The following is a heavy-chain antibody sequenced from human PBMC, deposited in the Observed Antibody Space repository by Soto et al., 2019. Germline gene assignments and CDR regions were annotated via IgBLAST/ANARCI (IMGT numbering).Heavy chain of an antibody. J-gene: IGHJ6*01. V-gene: IGHV1-18*01. CDR2: MGRDSANT. Sequence: VASVKVSCKAAGYNCTTYVLTWVRQSPGQGLESLVWMGRDSANTRSAPILQDRITMTTDTSAGTAYLELRRLRSDDTAVYLCARAGQQQAQETYYYCYGMDIWGQGSKVTVCS. CDR3: ARAGQQQAQETYYYCYGMDI. D-gene: IGHD6-13*01. CDR1: GYNCTTYV.